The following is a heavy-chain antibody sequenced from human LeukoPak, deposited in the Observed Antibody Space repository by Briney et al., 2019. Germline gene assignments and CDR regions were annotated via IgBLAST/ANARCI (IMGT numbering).Heavy chain of an antibody. D-gene: IGHD6-13*01. Sequence: SETLSLTCTVSGGSISSSDYYWGWIRQPPGKGLEWIGEINHSGSTNYNPSHKSRVTISVDTSKNQFSLKLSSVTAADTAVYYCARVTAAAGPWGAFDIWGQGTMVTVSS. V-gene: IGHV4-39*07. CDR3: ARVTAAAGPWGAFDI. CDR2: INHSGST. J-gene: IGHJ3*02. CDR1: GGSISSSDYY.